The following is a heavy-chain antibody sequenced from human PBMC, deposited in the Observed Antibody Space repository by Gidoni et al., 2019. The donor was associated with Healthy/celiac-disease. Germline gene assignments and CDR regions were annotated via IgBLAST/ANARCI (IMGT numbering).Heavy chain of an antibody. J-gene: IGHJ6*02. Sequence: EVQLVESGGGLVQPGRSLRLSCAASGFTFDDYAMHWVRQAPGKGLEWVSGISWNSGSIGYADSVKGRFTISRDNAKNSLYLQMNSLRAEDTALYYCAKSLRSSSSPRWELPNYYYYYGMDVWGQGTTVTVSS. CDR1: GFTFDDYA. CDR3: AKSLRSSSSPRWELPNYYYYYGMDV. D-gene: IGHD6-6*01. V-gene: IGHV3-9*01. CDR2: ISWNSGSI.